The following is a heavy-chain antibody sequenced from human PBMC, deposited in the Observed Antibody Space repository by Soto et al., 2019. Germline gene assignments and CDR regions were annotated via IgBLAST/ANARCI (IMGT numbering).Heavy chain of an antibody. CDR1: SGSFSVYY. CDR2: IYHGLSI. Sequence: SETLSLNCAVYSGSFSVYYWSWIRHPPGKGLEWIGEIYHGLSIVYNPSLKSRVTISGDSSKNQFSLKLSSVTAADTAVYYCARHGGYYFDYWGQGTLVTVSS. D-gene: IGHD3-16*01. J-gene: IGHJ4*02. V-gene: IGHV4-34*01. CDR3: ARHGGYYFDY.